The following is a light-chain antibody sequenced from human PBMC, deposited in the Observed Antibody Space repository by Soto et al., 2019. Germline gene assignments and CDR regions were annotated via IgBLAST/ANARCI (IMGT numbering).Light chain of an antibody. CDR1: SSDVGGYNY. CDR2: DVI. J-gene: IGLJ2*01. CDR3: SSYTRSSTVV. V-gene: IGLV2-14*01. Sequence: QSVLTQPASVSGSPGQSITISCTGTSSDVGGYNYVSWYQQHPGKAPKLMIYDVINRPSGVSNRFSGSKSGNTASLTISGHQAEDETDYYCSSYTRSSTVVFGGGNKLTVL.